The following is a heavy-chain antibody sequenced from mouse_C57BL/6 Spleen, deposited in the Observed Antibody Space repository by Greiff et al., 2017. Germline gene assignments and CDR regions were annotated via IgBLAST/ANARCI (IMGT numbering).Heavy chain of an antibody. Sequence: VTLVESGPGLVQPSQSLSITCTVSGFSLTSYGVHWVRQPPGKGLEWLGVIWSGGSTDYNAAFISRLSISKDNSKSQVFFKMNSLQADDTAIYYCAKNNYDGYYEGAMDYWGQGTSVTVSS. V-gene: IGHV2-4*01. D-gene: IGHD2-3*01. CDR2: IWSGGST. CDR3: AKNNYDGYYEGAMDY. J-gene: IGHJ4*01. CDR1: GFSLTSYG.